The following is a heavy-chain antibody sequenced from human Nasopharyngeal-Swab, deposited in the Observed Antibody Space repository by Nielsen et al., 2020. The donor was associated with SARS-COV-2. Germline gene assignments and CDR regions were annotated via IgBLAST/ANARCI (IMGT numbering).Heavy chain of an antibody. Sequence: GESLKISCAASEFIFSDAWMSWVRQAPGKGLEWVGRIKSETDGATTDYAAPVKGRFTISRDDSENTLYLQMNSLKTEDTAVYYCATGVAAGPVDYWGQGTLVTVSS. CDR2: IKSETDGATT. D-gene: IGHD6-13*01. CDR3: ATGVAAGPVDY. V-gene: IGHV3-15*01. J-gene: IGHJ4*02. CDR1: EFIFSDAW.